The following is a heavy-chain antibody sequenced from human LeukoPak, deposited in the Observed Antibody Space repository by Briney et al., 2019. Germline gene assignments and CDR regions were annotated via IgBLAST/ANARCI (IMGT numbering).Heavy chain of an antibody. CDR2: ISYSGGT. CDR1: GGSISSYY. Sequence: PSETLSLTCTVSGGSISSYYWSWIRQPPGKGLEWIGYISYSGGTNYNPSLKSRVTISVDTSKNQFSLKLSSVTAADTAVYYCARYVWGSYPTFEDYWGQGTLVTVSS. J-gene: IGHJ4*02. D-gene: IGHD3-16*02. CDR3: ARYVWGSYPTFEDY. V-gene: IGHV4-59*01.